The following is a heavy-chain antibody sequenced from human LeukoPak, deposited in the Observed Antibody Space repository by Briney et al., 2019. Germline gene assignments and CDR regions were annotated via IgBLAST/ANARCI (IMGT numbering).Heavy chain of an antibody. CDR1: GFTFSTSW. V-gene: IGHV3-7*01. J-gene: IGHJ4*02. CDR2: IRQDGSSE. CDR3: ARDLSYFDY. Sequence: GGSLRLSCVASGFTFSTSWMTWVRQAPGKGLEWVANIRQDGSSEYYVDSVKGRFTISRDNAKNSLYLQMNSLRVEDTAVYYCARDLSYFDYWGQGALVTVSS.